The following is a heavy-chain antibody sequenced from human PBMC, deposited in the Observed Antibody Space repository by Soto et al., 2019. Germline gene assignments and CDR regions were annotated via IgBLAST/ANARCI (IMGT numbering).Heavy chain of an antibody. J-gene: IGHJ3*02. D-gene: IGHD3-10*02. CDR2: IYDTWTT. CDR1: GGSMSENDYY. V-gene: IGHV4-30-4*01. CDR3: ARGIVRGGFDI. Sequence: QVQLQEAGPGLVRPSQTLSLTCTVAGGSMSENDYYWSWLRQSPGQGLQWIGYIYDTWTTSYSPSLKSRVIMSADTPRNQFSLKLTSVTAADTALYFCARGIVRGGFDIWGQGTLVTVSS.